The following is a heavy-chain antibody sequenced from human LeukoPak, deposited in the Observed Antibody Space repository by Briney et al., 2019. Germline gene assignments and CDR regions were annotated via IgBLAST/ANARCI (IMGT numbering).Heavy chain of an antibody. CDR1: LDSTSSYN. V-gene: IGHV4-59*01. Sequence: SETLSHTRVHPLDSTSSYNGNCIWPPPGKGLEWIGSVYYSGSTQFTPSLKSRATMSVDTSKNQFSLRLSSVTAADTAVYYCARANRASGSFYDQLDPWGQGTLVSVSS. CDR3: ARANRASGSFYDQLDP. J-gene: IGHJ5*02. D-gene: IGHD3-10*01. CDR2: VYYSGST.